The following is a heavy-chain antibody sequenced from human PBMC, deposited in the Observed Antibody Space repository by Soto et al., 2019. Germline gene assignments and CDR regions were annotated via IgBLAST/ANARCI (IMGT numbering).Heavy chain of an antibody. D-gene: IGHD6-13*01. CDR3: AKDTSSSWYYFDY. CDR2: ISYDGSNK. Sequence: ESGGGVVQPGRSLRLSCAASGFTFSSYGMHWVRQAPGKGLEWVAVISYDGSNKYYADSVKGRFTISRDNSKNTLYLQMNSLRAEDTAVYYCAKDTSSSWYYFDYWGQGTLVTVSS. V-gene: IGHV3-30*18. J-gene: IGHJ4*02. CDR1: GFTFSSYG.